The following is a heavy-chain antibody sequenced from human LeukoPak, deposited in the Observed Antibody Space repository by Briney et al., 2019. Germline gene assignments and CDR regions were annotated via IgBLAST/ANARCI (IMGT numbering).Heavy chain of an antibody. D-gene: IGHD4-23*01. V-gene: IGHV3-23*01. CDR2: ISGSGGST. CDR3: ARGRGADYGGNSGYFDY. CDR1: GFTFSSYA. Sequence: GGSLRLSCAASGFTFSSYAMSWVRQAPGKGLEWVSAISGSGGSTYYADSVKGRFTISRDNPRNTLYVQMNSLRAEDTAVYYCARGRGADYGGNSGYFDYWGQGTLVTVSS. J-gene: IGHJ4*02.